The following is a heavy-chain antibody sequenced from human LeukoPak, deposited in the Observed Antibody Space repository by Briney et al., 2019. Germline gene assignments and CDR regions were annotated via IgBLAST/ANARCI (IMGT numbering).Heavy chain of an antibody. CDR1: GFTFSSYE. Sequence: GGSLRLSCAASGFTFSSYEMNWVRQAPGKGLEWVSYISSSGSTIYYADSVKGRFTISRDNAKNSLYLQMNSLRAEDTAVYYCARGLYYYDSSGYYVPWGQGTLVTVSS. V-gene: IGHV3-48*03. CDR3: ARGLYYYDSSGYYVP. J-gene: IGHJ5*02. CDR2: ISSSGSTI. D-gene: IGHD3-22*01.